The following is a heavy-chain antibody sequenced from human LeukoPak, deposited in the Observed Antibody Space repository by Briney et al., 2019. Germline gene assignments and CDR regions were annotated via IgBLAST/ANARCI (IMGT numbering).Heavy chain of an antibody. D-gene: IGHD6-19*01. J-gene: IGHJ4*02. CDR3: ASGGGWVFYN. V-gene: IGHV3-7*01. Sequence: GGSLRLSCAASGFPFSSHWLSWFRQSPGKGLEWVAHINQDGSQKHYVESVKGRFTISRDNARNSQFLQMNGLRAEDTAVYYCASGGGWVFYNWGQGTLVTVSS. CDR1: GFPFSSHW. CDR2: INQDGSQK.